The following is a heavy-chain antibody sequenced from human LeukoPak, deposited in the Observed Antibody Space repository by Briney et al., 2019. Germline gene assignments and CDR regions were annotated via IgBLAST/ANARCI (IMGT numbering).Heavy chain of an antibody. D-gene: IGHD3-10*01. CDR3: ARVYYGSGSYFLDY. CDR1: GGSISSYY. J-gene: IGHJ4*02. Sequence: SETLSLTCTVSGGSISSYYWSWIRQPPGKGLEWIGYIYYSGSTNYNPSLKSRVTISVDTSKNQFSLKLSSVTAADTAVYYCARVYYGSGSYFLDYWGQGTLVTVSS. V-gene: IGHV4-59*01. CDR2: IYYSGST.